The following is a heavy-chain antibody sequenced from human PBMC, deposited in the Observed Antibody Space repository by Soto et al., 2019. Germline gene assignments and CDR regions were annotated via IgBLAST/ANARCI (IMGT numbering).Heavy chain of an antibody. CDR2: VGSSGVDT. Sequence: EVQLLESGGDLVQPGGSLRLSCAASGFTFSTYAMSWVRQTPGKGLEWVSAVGSSGVDTYYVESVKGRFTISRDNSKNILYLQMSTLRAEDAAVYYCTRGAHGDYDRWGRGTLVTVSS. CDR1: GFTFSTYA. D-gene: IGHD4-17*01. V-gene: IGHV3-23*01. J-gene: IGHJ5*02. CDR3: TRGAHGDYDR.